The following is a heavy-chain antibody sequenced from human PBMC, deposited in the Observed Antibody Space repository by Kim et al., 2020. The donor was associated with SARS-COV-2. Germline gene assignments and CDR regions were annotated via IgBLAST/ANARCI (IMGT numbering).Heavy chain of an antibody. CDR2: ISYDGSNK. J-gene: IGHJ4*02. CDR1: GFTFSSYA. D-gene: IGHD2-2*02. CDR3: ARSIDRVGAAIPVWYYFDY. V-gene: IGHV3-30-3*01. Sequence: GGSLRLSCAASGFTFSSYAMHWVRQAPGKGLEWVAVISYDGSNKYYADSVKGRFTISRDNSNNTLYLQMNSLRAEDTAVYYCARSIDRVGAAIPVWYYFDYWGQGTLVTVSS.